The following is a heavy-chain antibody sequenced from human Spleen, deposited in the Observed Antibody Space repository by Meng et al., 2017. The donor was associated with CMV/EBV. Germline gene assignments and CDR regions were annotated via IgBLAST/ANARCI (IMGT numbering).Heavy chain of an antibody. CDR2: INSDGNRI. D-gene: IGHD7-27*01. V-gene: IGHV3-74*01. J-gene: IGHJ6*02. Sequence: GESLKISCAASGFTFSSYWMHWVRQAPGKGLVWVSRINSDGNRIRSADSVKGRFTISRDNSKNTLYLQMNSLRAEDTAVYYCAKDQNWGGGMDVWGQGTTVTVSS. CDR1: GFTFSSYW. CDR3: AKDQNWGGGMDV.